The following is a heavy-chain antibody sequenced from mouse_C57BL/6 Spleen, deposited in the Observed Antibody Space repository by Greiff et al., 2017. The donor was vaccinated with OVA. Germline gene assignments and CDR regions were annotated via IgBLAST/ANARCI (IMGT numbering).Heavy chain of an antibody. Sequence: QVQLQQSGAELVRPGTSVKVSCKASGYAFTNYLIEWVKQRPGQGLEWIGVINPGSGGTNYNEKFKGKATLTADKSSSTAYMQLSSLTSEDSAVYFCARSGYGYGGFDYWGQGTTLTVSS. CDR1: GYAFTNYL. V-gene: IGHV1-54*01. CDR3: ARSGYGYGGFDY. D-gene: IGHD2-2*01. J-gene: IGHJ2*01. CDR2: INPGSGGT.